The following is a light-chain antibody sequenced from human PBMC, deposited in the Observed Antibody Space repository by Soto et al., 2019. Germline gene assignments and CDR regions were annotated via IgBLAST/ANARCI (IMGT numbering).Light chain of an antibody. J-gene: IGKJ4*01. CDR2: GAS. Sequence: EMGLTQSPGTLSLSPGERATLSCRASQRVSSTYLAWYQQKPGQAPRLLGYGASSRATGIPDRFSGSWSGTDFTPTVSRLEPEDFAVYYCQQYATSPLTFGGGTKVEIK. CDR3: QQYATSPLT. V-gene: IGKV3-20*01. CDR1: QRVSSTY.